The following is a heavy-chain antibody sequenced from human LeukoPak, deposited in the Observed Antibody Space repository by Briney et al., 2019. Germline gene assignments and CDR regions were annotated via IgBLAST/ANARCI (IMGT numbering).Heavy chain of an antibody. CDR2: ISSSGSTI. J-gene: IGHJ4*02. Sequence: PGGSLRLSCAASGFTFSSYEMNWVRQAPGKGLEWVSYISSSGSTIYCADSVKGRFTISRDNAKNSLYLQMNSLRAEDTAVYYCARDQGYSYGDDLLDYWGQGTLVTVSS. V-gene: IGHV3-48*03. CDR3: ARDQGYSYGDDLLDY. D-gene: IGHD5-18*01. CDR1: GFTFSSYE.